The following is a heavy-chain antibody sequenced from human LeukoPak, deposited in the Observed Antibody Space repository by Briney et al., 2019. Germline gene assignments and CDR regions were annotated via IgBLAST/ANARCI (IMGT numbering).Heavy chain of an antibody. CDR1: GLTFSSYW. V-gene: IGHV3-7*01. Sequence: GGSLRLSCAASGLTFSSYWMSRVRQAPGKGLEWVASIKQDGSEKYYMDSVKGRFTISRDNAKNSLYLQMNSLRAEDTAVYSCAQEIENWGQGTLVTVSS. J-gene: IGHJ4*02. CDR3: AQEIEN. CDR2: IKQDGSEK. D-gene: IGHD5-24*01.